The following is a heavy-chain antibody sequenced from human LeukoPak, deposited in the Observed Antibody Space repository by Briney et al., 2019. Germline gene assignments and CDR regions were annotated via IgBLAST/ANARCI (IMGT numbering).Heavy chain of an antibody. V-gene: IGHV3-21*01. CDR2: ISSSSSYI. D-gene: IGHD6-13*01. J-gene: IGHJ5*02. Sequence: GGSLRLSCAASGFTFSSYSMNWVRQAPGKGLNWVSPISSSSSYIYYADSVKGRFTISRDNAKNSLYLQVNSLRAEDTAVYYCARDHEQQLVLDWFDPWGQGTLVTVSS. CDR3: ARDHEQQLVLDWFDP. CDR1: GFTFSSYS.